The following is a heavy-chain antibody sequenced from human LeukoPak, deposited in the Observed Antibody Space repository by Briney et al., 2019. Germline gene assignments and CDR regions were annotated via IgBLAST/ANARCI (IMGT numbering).Heavy chain of an antibody. V-gene: IGHV1-3*01. CDR3: ARDLGRSGDCSSTSCPDAFDI. CDR1: EYTFTSYA. J-gene: IGHJ3*02. D-gene: IGHD2-2*01. CDR2: INAGNGNT. Sequence: ASVKVSCKASEYTFTSYAMHWVRQAPGQRLEWMGWINAGNGNTKYSQKFQGRVTITRDTSASTAYMELSSLRSEDTAVYYCARDLGRSGDCSSTSCPDAFDIWGQGTMVTVSS.